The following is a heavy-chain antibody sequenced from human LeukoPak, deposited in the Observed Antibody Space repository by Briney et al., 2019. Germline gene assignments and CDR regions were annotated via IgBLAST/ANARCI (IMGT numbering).Heavy chain of an antibody. CDR1: GGSISTYY. J-gene: IGHJ5*02. CDR3: ARAEGYCSGGSCYSGWFDP. V-gene: IGHV4-4*07. D-gene: IGHD2-15*01. Sequence: SETLSLTXTVSGGSISTYYWSWIRQPAGKGLEWIGRIYSSGRTNYNPSFKSRVTMSVDTSKNQFSLKLSSVTAADTAVYYCARAEGYCSGGSCYSGWFDPWGQGTLVTVSS. CDR2: IYSSGRT.